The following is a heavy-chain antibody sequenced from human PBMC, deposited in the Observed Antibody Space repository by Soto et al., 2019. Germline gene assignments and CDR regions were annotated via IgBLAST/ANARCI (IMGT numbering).Heavy chain of an antibody. CDR3: AIERPAGQGWFDP. CDR2: MNPNSGNT. V-gene: IGHV1-8*01. D-gene: IGHD2-2*01. Sequence: QVQLVQSGAEVKKPGASVKVSCKASGYTFTSYDINWVRQATGQGLEWMGWMNPNSGNTGYAQKFQASVTMTRYTSMSTAYMELSSLRSADAAVYYCAIERPAGQGWFDPRGPGTLVSVSS. J-gene: IGHJ5*02. CDR1: GYTFTSYD.